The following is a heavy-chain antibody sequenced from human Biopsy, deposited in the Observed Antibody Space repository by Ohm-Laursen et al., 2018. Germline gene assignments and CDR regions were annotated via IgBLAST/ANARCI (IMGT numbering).Heavy chain of an antibody. Sequence: SVNVSCKVSGYSFTSYYMHWVRQAPGQGLEWMGMINPSGSTTSYPQIFQGRVTMTRDTSTSTVYMELSSLRSADTAVYFCARNTGWYGDLYYFDYWGQGTLVTVSS. CDR3: ARNTGWYGDLYYFDY. CDR1: GYSFTSYY. D-gene: IGHD6-19*01. CDR2: INPSGSTT. J-gene: IGHJ4*02. V-gene: IGHV1-46*01.